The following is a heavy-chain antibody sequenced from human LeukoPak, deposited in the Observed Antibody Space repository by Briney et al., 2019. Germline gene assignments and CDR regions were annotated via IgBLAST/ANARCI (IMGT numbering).Heavy chain of an antibody. V-gene: IGHV4-39*01. CDR3: ARRGSRWYWYFDY. J-gene: IGHJ4*02. Sequence: SGTLSLTCAVSGGSISSNSYYWGWIRQPPGKGLEWIGSIFYTGSTYYSPSLKSRVTISVDTSKNQLSLKLSSVTAADTAVYYCARRGSRWYWYFDYWGQGTLVTVSS. CDR2: IFYTGST. D-gene: IGHD6-13*01. CDR1: GGSISSNSYY.